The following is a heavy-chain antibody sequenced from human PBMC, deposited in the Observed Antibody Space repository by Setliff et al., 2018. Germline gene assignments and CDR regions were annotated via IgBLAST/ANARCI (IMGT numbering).Heavy chain of an antibody. Sequence: PSETLSLTCTISGDSISDISYYWGFIRQSPGKGPEWIGSIYYSGTAYYNPSLESRVTMFVDTSKNQFSLRLNSVTAADTAVYYCAKEVPYDNGFIYLDYWGLGTLVTVSS. V-gene: IGHV4-39*02. D-gene: IGHD3-22*01. CDR1: GDSISDISYY. CDR3: AKEVPYDNGFIYLDY. J-gene: IGHJ4*02. CDR2: IYYSGTA.